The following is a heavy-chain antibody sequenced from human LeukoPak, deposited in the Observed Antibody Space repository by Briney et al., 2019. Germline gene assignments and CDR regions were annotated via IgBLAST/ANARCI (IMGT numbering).Heavy chain of an antibody. CDR3: ARAPRLLWFGELSTPYYFDY. CDR1: GFTVSSNY. CDR2: IYSGGST. V-gene: IGHV3-66*01. J-gene: IGHJ4*02. D-gene: IGHD3-10*01. Sequence: GGSLRLSCAASGFTVSSNYMSWVRQAPGKGLEWVSVIYSGGSTYYADSVKGRFTISRDNSKNTLYLQMNSLRAEDTAVYYCARAPRLLWFGELSTPYYFDYWGQGTLVTVSS.